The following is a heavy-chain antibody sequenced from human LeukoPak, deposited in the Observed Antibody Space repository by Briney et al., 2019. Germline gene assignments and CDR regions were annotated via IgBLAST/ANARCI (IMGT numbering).Heavy chain of an antibody. J-gene: IGHJ3*02. Sequence: ASVKVSCKVSGYTFTDYYMHWVQQGPGKGLEWMGLVDPEDGETIYAEKFQGRVTITADTSTDTAYMELSSLRSEDTAVYYCATEVVPAAIDLDAFDIWGQGTMVTVSS. V-gene: IGHV1-69-2*01. CDR3: ATEVVPAAIDLDAFDI. CDR1: GYTFTDYY. CDR2: VDPEDGET. D-gene: IGHD2-2*01.